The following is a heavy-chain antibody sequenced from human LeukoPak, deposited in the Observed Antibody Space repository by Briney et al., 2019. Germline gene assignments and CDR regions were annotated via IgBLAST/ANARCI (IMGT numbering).Heavy chain of an antibody. CDR2: IKSDGST. D-gene: IGHD3-22*01. CDR3: ARAPSEIGGYYPEYFRH. V-gene: IGHV3-74*01. J-gene: IGHJ1*01. Sequence: GGSLRLSCAASGFTFSSYWMHWVRQAPGKGLVWVSRIKSDGSTNYADSVKGRFTISRDNAKNTVSLQMNNLRAEDTGVYYCARAPSEIGGYYPEYFRHWGQGTLVTVSS. CDR1: GFTFSSYW.